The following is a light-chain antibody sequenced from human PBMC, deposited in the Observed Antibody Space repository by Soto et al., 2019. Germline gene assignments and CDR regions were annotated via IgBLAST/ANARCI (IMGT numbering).Light chain of an antibody. CDR2: EVS. Sequence: QSALAQPPSASGSPGQSVTISCTGTSSDVGGYNYVSWYQQHPGKAPKLMIYEVSKRPSGVPDRFSGSKSGNTASLTVSGLQAEDEADYYRSSYAGSNNYVFGTGTKATVL. J-gene: IGLJ1*01. CDR1: SSDVGGYNY. V-gene: IGLV2-8*01. CDR3: SSYAGSNNYV.